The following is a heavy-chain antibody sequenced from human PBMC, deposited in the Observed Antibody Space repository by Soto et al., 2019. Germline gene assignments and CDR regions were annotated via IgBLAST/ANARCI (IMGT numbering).Heavy chain of an antibody. CDR2: MNPNSGIT. CDR3: ARGARPDYIWGSYRYSPLTDY. CDR1: GYTFTSYD. J-gene: IGHJ4*02. D-gene: IGHD3-16*02. Sequence: GASVKVSCKASGYTFTSYDINWVRQATGQGLEWMGWMNPNSGITGYAQKFQGRVTMTRNTSISTAYMELSSLRFEDTAVYYCARGARPDYIWGSYRYSPLTDYWGQGTLVTVSS. V-gene: IGHV1-8*01.